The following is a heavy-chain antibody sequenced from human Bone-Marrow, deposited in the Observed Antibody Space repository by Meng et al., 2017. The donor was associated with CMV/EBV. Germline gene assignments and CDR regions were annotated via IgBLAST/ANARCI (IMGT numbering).Heavy chain of an antibody. CDR3: ARDPHFGALDH. D-gene: IGHD3-10*01. CDR2: INPDATVR. Sequence: GESLKISCVVSEFTFSSHWMTWVRQAPGKGLEWLANINPDATVRNYLDSVKGRFTISRDNSKNSVYLQMNSLRADDTPVYYCARDPHFGALDHWGQGTLVPSPQ. J-gene: IGHJ4*02. CDR1: EFTFSSHW. V-gene: IGHV3-7*01.